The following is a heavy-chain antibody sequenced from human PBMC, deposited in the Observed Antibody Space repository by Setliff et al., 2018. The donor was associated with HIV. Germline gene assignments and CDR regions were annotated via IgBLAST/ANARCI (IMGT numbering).Heavy chain of an antibody. CDR1: GGSFSGYY. D-gene: IGHD2-15*01. CDR3: ASLGYCSGVRCYQPSYYYYGLDV. CDR2: INHSGST. V-gene: IGHV4-34*01. Sequence: PSLTCAVYGGSFSGYYWSWIRQPPGKGLEWIGEINHSGSTNYNASLKSRVTLSVDTSKKQFSLKLRSVTAADTAVYYCASLGYCSGVRCYQPSYYYYGLDVWGQGTTVTVS. J-gene: IGHJ6*02.